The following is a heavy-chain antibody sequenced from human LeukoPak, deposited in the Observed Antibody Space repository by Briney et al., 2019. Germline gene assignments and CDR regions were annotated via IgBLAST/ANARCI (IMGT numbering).Heavy chain of an antibody. V-gene: IGHV7-4-1*02. CDR1: GYTFTSYA. J-gene: IGHJ2*01. CDR2: INTNTGNP. CDR3: ARRGTPTDWYFDL. Sequence: ASVKVSCKASGYTFTSYAMNWVRQAPGQGLEWMGWINTNTGNPTYAQGLTGRFVFSLDTSVSTAYLQISSLKAEDTAVYYCARRGTPTDWYFDLWGRGTLVTVSS. D-gene: IGHD3-16*01.